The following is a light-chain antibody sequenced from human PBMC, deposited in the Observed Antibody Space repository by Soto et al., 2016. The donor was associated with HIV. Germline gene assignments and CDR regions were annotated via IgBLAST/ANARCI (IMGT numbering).Light chain of an antibody. CDR2: AAS. J-gene: IGKJ4*01. CDR1: QGISSY. CDR3: QQLNSYPPA. Sequence: DIQLTQSPSFLSASVGDRVTITCRASQGISSYLAWYQQKPGKAPKLLIYAASTLQSGVPSRFSGSGSGTEFTLTISSLQPEDFATYYCQQLNSYPPAFGGGTKVEDQT. V-gene: IGKV1-9*01.